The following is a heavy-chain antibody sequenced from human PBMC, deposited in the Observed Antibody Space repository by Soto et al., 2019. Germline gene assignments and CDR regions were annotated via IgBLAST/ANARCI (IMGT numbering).Heavy chain of an antibody. CDR3: ARNMDYYYGRGSGNGHGV. V-gene: IGHV1-2*02. CDR2: INPKFGDT. J-gene: IGHJ6*02. Sequence: QVQLVQSGAEVKEPGDSVRVSCEASGYTFTAYYIHWVRQAPGRGLEWMGWINPKFGDTTYAQDFQGRVSTTRDMSISTVYMELSSLTSDDTAIYYCARNMDYYYGRGSGNGHGVWGQGTTVTVFS. CDR1: GYTFTAYY. D-gene: IGHD3-10*02.